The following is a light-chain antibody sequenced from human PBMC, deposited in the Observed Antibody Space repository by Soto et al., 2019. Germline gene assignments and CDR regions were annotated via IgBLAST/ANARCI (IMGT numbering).Light chain of an antibody. CDR1: QDVGHY. Sequence: DIPLTQSPSLLSASIGDRVTITCRVSQDVGHYLAWYQKKPGKAPKLLIYAASTLQSGVSSRFSGSGSGTDFTLTISSLQPEDFATYYCQQINTYPRITFGQGTRL. V-gene: IGKV1-9*01. CDR3: QQINTYPRIT. CDR2: AAS. J-gene: IGKJ5*01.